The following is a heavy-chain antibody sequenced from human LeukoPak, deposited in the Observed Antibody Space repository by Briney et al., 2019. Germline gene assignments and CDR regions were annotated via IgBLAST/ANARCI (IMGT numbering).Heavy chain of an antibody. Sequence: PGGSLRLSCTTSGFTFGDYAMSWVRQAPGKGLEWVGFIRSKAYGGTTEYAASVKGRFTISRDDSKNIAYQQMNSLKTEDTAVYFCTRDKITVTTGDTNAFDIWGQGTMVTVSS. V-gene: IGHV3-49*04. J-gene: IGHJ3*02. CDR1: GFTFGDYA. D-gene: IGHD4-17*01. CDR3: TRDKITVTTGDTNAFDI. CDR2: IRSKAYGGTT.